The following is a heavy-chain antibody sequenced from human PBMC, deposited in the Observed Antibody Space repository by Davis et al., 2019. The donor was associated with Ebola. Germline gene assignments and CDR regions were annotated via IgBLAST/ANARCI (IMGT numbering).Heavy chain of an antibody. Sequence: ASVKVSCKASGYTFTSYYMHWVRQAPGQGLEWMGIINPSGGSTSYAQKFQGRVTMTRDTSISTAYMELSRLRSDDTAVYYCARDLAVVGGYWGQGTLVTVSS. CDR3: ARDLAVVGGY. D-gene: IGHD6-19*01. CDR1: GYTFTSYY. J-gene: IGHJ4*02. CDR2: INPSGGST. V-gene: IGHV1-46*01.